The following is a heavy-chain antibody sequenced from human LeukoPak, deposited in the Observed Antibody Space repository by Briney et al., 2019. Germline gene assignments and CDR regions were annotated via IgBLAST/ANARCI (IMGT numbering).Heavy chain of an antibody. CDR3: AREKSGYASAS. CDR2: INPNSGGT. V-gene: IGHV1-2*02. Sequence: ASVRVSCKASGYPFSGYNMHWVRQAPGQGLEWMGWINPNSGGTNYAQKFQGRVTMTSDTSTTTAFMDLTRLTSDDTAVYYCAREKSGYASASWGQGTLVTVSS. CDR1: GYPFSGYN. D-gene: IGHD5-12*01. J-gene: IGHJ5*02.